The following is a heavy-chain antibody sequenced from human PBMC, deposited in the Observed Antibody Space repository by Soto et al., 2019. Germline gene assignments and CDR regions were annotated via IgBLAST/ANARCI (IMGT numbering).Heavy chain of an antibody. V-gene: IGHV3-74*01. CDR3: ARGANGYYYFDY. J-gene: IGHJ4*02. D-gene: IGHD5-18*01. Sequence: EVQLVESGGGLVQPGGSLRLSCAASGFSLSDYWMHWVRQAPGAGLVWLSRITRDGSSTNYADSVKGRFTISRDNAKNTLYLPVNSLRGEATAVYYCARGANGYYYFDYWGQGTLVTVSS. CDR2: ITRDGSST. CDR1: GFSLSDYW.